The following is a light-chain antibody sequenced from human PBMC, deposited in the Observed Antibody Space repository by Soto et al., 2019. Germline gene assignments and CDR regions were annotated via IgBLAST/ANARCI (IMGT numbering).Light chain of an antibody. Sequence: QSALIQPASVAGSPGQSSTISCTGRSRDVGGSNYVSWYQHHPHRAPKLLIYEVNYRPSGVSSRFSGSKSGNTASLTISGLQAEDEADYYCSSYTSSNTLEVFGVGTKVTVL. V-gene: IGLV2-14*01. CDR1: SRDVGGSNY. CDR3: SSYTSSNTLEV. CDR2: EVN. J-gene: IGLJ1*01.